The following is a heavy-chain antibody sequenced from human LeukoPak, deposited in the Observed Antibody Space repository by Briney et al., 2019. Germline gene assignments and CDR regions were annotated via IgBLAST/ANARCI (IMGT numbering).Heavy chain of an antibody. Sequence: SQTPSLTCGISGDSVSTNIAGWHWIRQSPSRGLEWLGRTYYRSKWYTDYAVSVKSRITINPDTSKNQLSLQLNSVTPEDTAVYYCARSPYSAMDVWGKGPTVMVPS. CDR1: GDSVSTNIAG. CDR2: TYYRSKWYT. V-gene: IGHV6-1*01. CDR3: ARSPYSAMDV. J-gene: IGHJ6*04.